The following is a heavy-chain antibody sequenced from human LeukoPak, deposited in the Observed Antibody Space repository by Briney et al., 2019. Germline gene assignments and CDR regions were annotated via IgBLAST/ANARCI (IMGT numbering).Heavy chain of an antibody. J-gene: IGHJ3*02. CDR1: GFTLSSYS. D-gene: IGHD3-10*01. CDR2: ISRSSAYI. V-gene: IGHV3-21*01. Sequence: GGSLRLSCAASGFTLSSYSMNWVRQAPGKGLEWVSSISRSSAYIYYADSVKGRFTISRDNAKNSLYLQMNSLRAEDTAVYYCASFPPYMVRTDAFNIWGKGQWSPSLQ. CDR3: ASFPPYMVRTDAFNI.